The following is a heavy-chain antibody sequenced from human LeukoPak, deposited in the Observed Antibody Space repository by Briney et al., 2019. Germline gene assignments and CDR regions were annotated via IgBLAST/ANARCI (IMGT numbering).Heavy chain of an antibody. CDR2: IYTSGST. CDR1: GGSISSYY. CDR3: ARQQSPAYYYYYMDV. J-gene: IGHJ6*03. V-gene: IGHV4-4*07. D-gene: IGHD1/OR15-1a*01. Sequence: SETLSLTCTVPGGSISSYYWSWIRQPAGKGLEWIGRIYTSGSTNYNPSLKGRVTMSVDTSKNQFSLKLSSVTAADTAVYYCARQQSPAYYYYYMDVWGKGTTVTVSS.